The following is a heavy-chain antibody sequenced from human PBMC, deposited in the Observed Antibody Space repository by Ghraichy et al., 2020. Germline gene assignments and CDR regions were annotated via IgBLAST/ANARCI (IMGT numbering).Heavy chain of an antibody. CDR1: GFTVSSNY. Sequence: GGSLRLSCAASGFTVSSNYMSWVRQAPGKGLEWVSVIYSGGSTYYADSVKGRFTISRDNSKNTLYLQMNSLRAEDTAVYYCASSYYYDSRRAFDIWGQGTMVTVSS. J-gene: IGHJ3*02. CDR2: IYSGGST. CDR3: ASSYYYDSRRAFDI. V-gene: IGHV3-53*01. D-gene: IGHD3-22*01.